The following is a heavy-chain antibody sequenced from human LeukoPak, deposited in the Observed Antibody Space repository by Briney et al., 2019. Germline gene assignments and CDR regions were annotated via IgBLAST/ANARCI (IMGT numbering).Heavy chain of an antibody. CDR1: GFTFSSYW. V-gene: IGHV3-7*01. Sequence: PGGSLRLSCAASGFTFSSYWMSWVRQAPGKGLEWVANIKQDGSEKYYVDSVRGRFTISRDNAKNSLYLQMNSLRAEDTAVYYCVGGRHDAFDIWGQGTMVTVSS. CDR2: IKQDGSEK. D-gene: IGHD3-16*01. CDR3: VGGRHDAFDI. J-gene: IGHJ3*02.